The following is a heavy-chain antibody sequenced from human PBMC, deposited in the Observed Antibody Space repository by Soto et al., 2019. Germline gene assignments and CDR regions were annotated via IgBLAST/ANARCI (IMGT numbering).Heavy chain of an antibody. V-gene: IGHV3-30-3*01. CDR1: GFTFSSYA. J-gene: IGHJ4*02. CDR2: ISYEGSNK. Sequence: QVQLVESGGGVVQPGRSLRLSCAASGFTFSSYAMHWVRQAPGKGLEWVAVISYEGSNKYYAESVKCRFTISRDNSKNPLYMQTNSLRAEDTAVYYCASPSVGSYYSLDYWRQGTLVTVSS. CDR3: ASPSVGSYYSLDY. D-gene: IGHD1-26*01.